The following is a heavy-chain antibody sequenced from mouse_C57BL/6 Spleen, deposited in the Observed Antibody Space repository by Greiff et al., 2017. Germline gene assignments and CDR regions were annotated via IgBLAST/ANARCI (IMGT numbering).Heavy chain of an antibody. CDR1: GYTFTSYW. J-gene: IGHJ4*01. CDR3: ARDYGSSYYAMDY. D-gene: IGHD1-1*01. V-gene: IGHV1-55*01. Sequence: QVQLKQSGAELVKPGASVKMSCKASGYTFTSYWITWVKQRPGQGLEWIGDIYPGSGSTNYNEKFKSKATLTVDTSSSTAYMQLSSLTSEDSAVYYCARDYGSSYYAMDYWGQGTSVTVSS. CDR2: IYPGSGST.